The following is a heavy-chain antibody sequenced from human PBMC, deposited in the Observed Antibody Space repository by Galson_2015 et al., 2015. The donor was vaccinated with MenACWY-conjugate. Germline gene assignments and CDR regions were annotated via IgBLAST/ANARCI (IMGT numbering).Heavy chain of an antibody. CDR3: ARQNGGNSAFLTGWYFQH. Sequence: SETLSLTCTVSGGSISSSSCYWGWIRQPPGKGLEWIGSIYYSGSTYFNPSLKSRVTISVDTSKNQFSLKLSSVTAADTAVYYCARQNGGNSAFLTGWYFQHWGQGTLVTVSS. D-gene: IGHD4-23*01. CDR2: IYYSGST. J-gene: IGHJ1*01. CDR1: GGSISSSSCY. V-gene: IGHV4-39*01.